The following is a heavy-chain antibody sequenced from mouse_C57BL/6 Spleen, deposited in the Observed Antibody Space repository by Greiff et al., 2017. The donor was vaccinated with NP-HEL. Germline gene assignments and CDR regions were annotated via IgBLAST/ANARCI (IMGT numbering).Heavy chain of an antibody. D-gene: IGHD1-1*01. V-gene: IGHV1-63*01. Sequence: QLQQSGAELVRPGTSVKMSCKASGYTFTNYWIGRAKQRPGHGLEWIGDIYPGGGYTNYKEKFKGKATLTADNSYRTAYMPFRSLTSEESAIYSCAISCDCGTEYYCDYWGQGTTLTVSS. CDR2: IYPGGGYT. J-gene: IGHJ2*01. CDR1: GYTFTNYW. CDR3: AISCDCGTEYYCDY.